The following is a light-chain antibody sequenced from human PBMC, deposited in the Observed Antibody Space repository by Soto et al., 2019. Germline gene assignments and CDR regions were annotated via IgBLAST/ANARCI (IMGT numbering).Light chain of an antibody. J-gene: IGLJ2*01. CDR1: SGHSNYA. V-gene: IGLV4-69*01. CDR3: QTWGSGIVV. Sequence: QSVLTQSPSASASLGASVKLTCTLSSGHSNYAIAWHQQQSEKGPRYLMKLNSDGSHSKGDGIPDRFSGSSSGAERYLTISSLQSEDEADYYCQTWGSGIVVFRGGTKLTVL. CDR2: LNSDGSH.